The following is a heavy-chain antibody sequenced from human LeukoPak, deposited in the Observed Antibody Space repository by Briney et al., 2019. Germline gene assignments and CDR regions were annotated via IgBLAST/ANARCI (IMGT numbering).Heavy chain of an antibody. CDR2: ISYSGST. J-gene: IGHJ4*02. Sequence: SETLSLNCTVSGGSISSSRYYWRWIRQPPGKGLEWIGYISYSGSTNYNPSLKSRVTISVDTSKRQFSLRLSSVTAADTAVYYCARTYSSGWYYGYWGQGTLVTVSS. D-gene: IGHD6-19*01. CDR1: GGSISSSRYY. CDR3: ARTYSSGWYYGY. V-gene: IGHV4-61*05.